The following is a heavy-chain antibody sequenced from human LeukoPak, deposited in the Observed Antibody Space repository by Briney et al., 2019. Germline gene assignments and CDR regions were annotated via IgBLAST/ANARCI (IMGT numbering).Heavy chain of an antibody. Sequence: SETLSLTCTVSGGSFTTYYWSWIRQPPGKGLDWIGYIYYTGSTPYNPSLKSRVTISVDTSKNQFSLKLSSVTAADTAVYYCARVGGDRYSYGDGFDYWGQGTLVTVSS. J-gene: IGHJ4*02. CDR1: GGSFTTYY. D-gene: IGHD5-18*01. V-gene: IGHV4-59*12. CDR3: ARVGGDRYSYGDGFDY. CDR2: IYYTGST.